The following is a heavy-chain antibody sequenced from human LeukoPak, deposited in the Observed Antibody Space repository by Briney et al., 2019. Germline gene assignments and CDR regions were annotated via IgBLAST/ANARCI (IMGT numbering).Heavy chain of an antibody. CDR2: INHSGST. CDR1: GGSFSGYY. V-gene: IGHV4-34*01. D-gene: IGHD3-10*01. CDR3: ARFGAQGAFDI. Sequence: SETLSLTCAVYGGSFSGYYWSWIRQPPGKGLEWIGEINHSGSTNYNPSLKSRVTISVDTSKNQFSLKLSSVTAADTAVYYCARFGAQGAFDIWGQGTMVTVSS. J-gene: IGHJ3*02.